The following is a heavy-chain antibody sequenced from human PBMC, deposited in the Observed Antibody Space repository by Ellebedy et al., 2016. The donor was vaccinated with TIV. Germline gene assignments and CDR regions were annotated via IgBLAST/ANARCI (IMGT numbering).Heavy chain of an antibody. V-gene: IGHV6-1*01. CDR2: TYYRSTWYY. Sequence: SQTLSLTCXISGDSVSSNSAAWNWVRQSPSRGLEWLGRTYYRSTWYYDYAVSVKSRININPDTSQNQFSLQLNSVTPEDTAVYYCARGIAVAGKGFFDSWGQGALVTVSS. CDR3: ARGIAVAGKGFFDS. J-gene: IGHJ4*02. CDR1: GDSVSSNSAA. D-gene: IGHD6-19*01.